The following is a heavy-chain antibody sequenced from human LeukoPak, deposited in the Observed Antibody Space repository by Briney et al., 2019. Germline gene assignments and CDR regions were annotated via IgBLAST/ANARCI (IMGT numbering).Heavy chain of an antibody. V-gene: IGHV4-31*03. Sequence: PSETLSLTCTVSGGSISSGGYYWSWIRQHPGKGLGWIGYIYYSGSTYYNPSLKSRVTISVDTSKNQFSLKLSSVTAADTAVYYCARELAAAGTVYYYYYMDVWGKGTTVTVSS. CDR2: IYYSGST. D-gene: IGHD6-13*01. CDR3: ARELAAAGTVYYYYYMDV. J-gene: IGHJ6*03. CDR1: GGSISSGGYY.